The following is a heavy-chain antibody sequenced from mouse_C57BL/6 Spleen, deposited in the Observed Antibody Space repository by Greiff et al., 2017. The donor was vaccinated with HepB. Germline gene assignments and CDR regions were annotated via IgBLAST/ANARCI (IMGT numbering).Heavy chain of an antibody. CDR1: GFTFSDYG. CDR3: ARGDYYGSSPLYYYAMDY. CDR2: ISSGSSTI. D-gene: IGHD1-1*01. V-gene: IGHV5-17*01. J-gene: IGHJ4*01. Sequence: EVKLMESGGGLVKPGGSLKLSCAASGFTFSDYGMHWVRQAPEKGLEWVAYISSGSSTIYYADTVKGRFTISRDNAKNTLFLQMTSLRSEDTAMYYCARGDYYGSSPLYYYAMDYWGQGTSVTVSS.